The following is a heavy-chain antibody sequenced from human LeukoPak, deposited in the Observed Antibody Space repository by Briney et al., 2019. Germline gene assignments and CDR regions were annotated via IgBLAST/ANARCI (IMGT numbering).Heavy chain of an antibody. J-gene: IGHJ6*02. Sequence: GRSLRLSCAGSGFTFSSYGMHWVRQAPGKGLEWVAVMSYDGGHKYYADSVKGRFTISRDNSKNTLYLQMNSLRAEDTALYYCAKGQLVDYGMDVWGQGTTVTVSS. CDR2: MSYDGGHK. D-gene: IGHD6-6*01. CDR1: GFTFSSYG. CDR3: AKGQLVDYGMDV. V-gene: IGHV3-30*18.